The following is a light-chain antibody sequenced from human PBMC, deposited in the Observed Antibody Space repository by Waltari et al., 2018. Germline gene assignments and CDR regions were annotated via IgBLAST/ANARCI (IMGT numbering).Light chain of an antibody. CDR2: DAS. Sequence: GRAGHRVTRVLAGYQQRPGQAPRRRIYDASNRATGIPARFSGSGSETEFALAISSLEPEDSAVYYCQQRRNWRLTVGGGTKVEIK. CDR1: HRVTRV. CDR3: QQRRNWRLT. J-gene: IGKJ4*01. V-gene: IGKV3-11*01.